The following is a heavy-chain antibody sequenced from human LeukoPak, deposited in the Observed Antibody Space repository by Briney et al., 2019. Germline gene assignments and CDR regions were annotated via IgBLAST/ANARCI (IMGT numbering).Heavy chain of an antibody. CDR3: AITDFYASGSYYTELDY. D-gene: IGHD3-10*01. V-gene: IGHV1-2*02. J-gene: IGHJ4*02. Sequence: ASVKVSCKASGYTFTSYDINWVRQATGQGLEWMGWINPNSGGTNYAQNFQGRVTMTRDTSISTAYMELSRLRSDDTAVYYCAITDFYASGSYYTELDYWGQGTLLTVSS. CDR2: INPNSGGT. CDR1: GYTFTSYD.